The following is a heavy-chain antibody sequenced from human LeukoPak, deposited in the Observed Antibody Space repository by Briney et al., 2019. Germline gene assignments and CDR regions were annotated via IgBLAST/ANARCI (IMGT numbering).Heavy chain of an antibody. CDR2: IYYSGST. V-gene: IGHV4-59*12. D-gene: IGHD3-9*01. Sequence: SETLSLTCTVSGGSISSYYWSWIRQPPGKGLEWIGYIYYSGSTNYNPSLKSRVTISVDTSKNQFSLKLSSVTAADTAVYYCARTTRLRYFDWLYYFDYWGQGTLVTVSS. J-gene: IGHJ4*02. CDR3: ARTTRLRYFDWLYYFDY. CDR1: GGSISSYY.